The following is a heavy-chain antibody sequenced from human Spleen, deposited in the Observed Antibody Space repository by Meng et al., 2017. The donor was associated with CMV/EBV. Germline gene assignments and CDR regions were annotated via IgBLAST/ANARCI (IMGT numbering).Heavy chain of an antibody. CDR2: INTNTGRP. Sequence: INWVRQAPGQGLEWLGWINTNTGRPTYAQDFTGRFVFSLNTSVSTAYLQISSLQADDTAVYYCARDFCNAGSCYSGRHSRRFDPWGQGTLVTVSS. CDR3: ARDFCNAGSCYSGRHSRRFDP. V-gene: IGHV7-4-1*02. J-gene: IGHJ5*02. D-gene: IGHD2-15*01.